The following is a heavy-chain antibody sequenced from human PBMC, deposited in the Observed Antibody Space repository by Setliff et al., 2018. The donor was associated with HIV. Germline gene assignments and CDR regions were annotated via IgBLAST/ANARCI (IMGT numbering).Heavy chain of an antibody. J-gene: IGHJ4*01. Sequence: PSETLSLTCTVSGGSISSGSYYWSWIRQPAGKGLEWIGRIYTSGSTNYNPSLKSRVTISVDTSKNQFSLKLSSVTAADTAAYYCARVPFTTGFDYWGRGTLVTVSS. CDR3: ARVPFTTGFDY. V-gene: IGHV4-61*02. D-gene: IGHD3-3*01. CDR2: IYTSGST. CDR1: GGSISSGSYY.